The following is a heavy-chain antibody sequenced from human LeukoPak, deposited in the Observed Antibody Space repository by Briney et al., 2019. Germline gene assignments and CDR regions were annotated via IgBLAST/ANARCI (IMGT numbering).Heavy chain of an antibody. CDR1: GYTFTNYG. V-gene: IGHV1-18*01. D-gene: IGHD6-19*01. Sequence: ASVKASSTASGYTFTNYGISWVRQAPGQGLEWMGWIGAYSGDTNYAQRPQGRVTMTTDTSTSIAYMELRSLRSDDTAVYYCARDPVAGAYYYYGMDVWGQGTTVTVSS. CDR2: IGAYSGDT. CDR3: ARDPVAGAYYYYGMDV. J-gene: IGHJ6*02.